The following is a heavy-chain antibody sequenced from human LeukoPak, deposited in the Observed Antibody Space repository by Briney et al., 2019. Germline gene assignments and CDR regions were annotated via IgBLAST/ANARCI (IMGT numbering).Heavy chain of an antibody. V-gene: IGHV3-23*01. D-gene: IGHD6-19*01. J-gene: IGHJ4*02. Sequence: PGGSLRLSCAASGFTFRSYAMNWVRQAPGKGLVWVSDISGDGTNTNYADSVKGRFTISRDNSKNTLYLQMNSLGADDTAVYYCAKLGWDAPQWGQGTLVTVSS. CDR1: GFTFRSYA. CDR2: ISGDGTNT. CDR3: AKLGWDAPQ.